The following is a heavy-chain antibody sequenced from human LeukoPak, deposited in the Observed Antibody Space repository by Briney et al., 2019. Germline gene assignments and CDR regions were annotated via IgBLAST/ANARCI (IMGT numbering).Heavy chain of an antibody. V-gene: IGHV3-48*03. Sequence: PGGSLRLSCAASGFTFSSYEMNWVRQAPGKGLEWVSYISSSGSTIYYADSVKGRFTISRDNAKNSLYLQMNSLRAEDTAVYYCAKITVAAVYYYYYMDVWGKGTTVTVSS. D-gene: IGHD4-23*01. J-gene: IGHJ6*03. CDR1: GFTFSSYE. CDR3: AKITVAAVYYYYYMDV. CDR2: ISSSGSTI.